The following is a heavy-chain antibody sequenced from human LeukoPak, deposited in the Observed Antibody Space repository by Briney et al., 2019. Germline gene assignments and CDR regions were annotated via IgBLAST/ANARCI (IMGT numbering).Heavy chain of an antibody. D-gene: IGHD3-22*01. V-gene: IGHV3-30*02. CDR3: AKDFANYYDSSGPDC. CDR1: RFTFSSHG. Sequence: GGSLRLSCAASRFTFSSHGMHWVRQAPGKGLEWVAFIRYDGSNKYYADSVKGRFTISRDNSKNTLYLQMNSLRAEDTAVYYCAKDFANYYDSSGPDCWGQGTLVTVSS. J-gene: IGHJ4*02. CDR2: IRYDGSNK.